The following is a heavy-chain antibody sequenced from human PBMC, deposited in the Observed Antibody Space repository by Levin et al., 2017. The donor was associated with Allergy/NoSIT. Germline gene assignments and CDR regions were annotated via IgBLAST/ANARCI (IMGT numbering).Heavy chain of an antibody. J-gene: IGHJ4*02. Sequence: PGGSLRLSCAASGFTFSNYGMHWVRQAPGKGPEWVAVISYDGSNKYYEDSVKGRFTISRDNSKNTLYLQMNSLRAEDTAVYYCASSSWYGFRENKYWGQGTLVTVSS. CDR3: ASSSWYGFRENKY. CDR1: GFTFSNYG. D-gene: IGHD6-13*01. V-gene: IGHV3-30*03. CDR2: ISYDGSNK.